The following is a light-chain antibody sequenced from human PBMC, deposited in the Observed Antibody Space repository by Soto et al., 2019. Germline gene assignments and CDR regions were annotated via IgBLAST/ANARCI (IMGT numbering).Light chain of an antibody. CDR2: GAS. V-gene: IGKV3-20*01. CDR1: QSVTTNY. J-gene: IGKJ2*01. Sequence: EIVLTQSPGTLSLSPGERATLSCRATQSVTTNYLAWYQQKPGQAPRLLIYGASIRATGIPDRFSGSGSGTDFTLTISRLEPEDFAVVYCQHYGSSPPNTFGQGTKLEIK. CDR3: QHYGSSPPNT.